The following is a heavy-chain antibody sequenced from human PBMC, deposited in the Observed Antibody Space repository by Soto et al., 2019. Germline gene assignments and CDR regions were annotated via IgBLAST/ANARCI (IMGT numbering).Heavy chain of an antibody. Sequence: SETLSLTCTVSGVSINNYYWTWIRQPPGKRLEWIGAIYYTGSTTYNPSLRSRVTFSVDTSKNQFSLSLTSVTAADTAVYFCEKVVSGGHLDYWGQGTMVTVSS. D-gene: IGHD6-25*01. CDR3: EKVVSGGHLDY. J-gene: IGHJ4*02. CDR1: GVSINNYY. CDR2: IYYTGST. V-gene: IGHV4-59*01.